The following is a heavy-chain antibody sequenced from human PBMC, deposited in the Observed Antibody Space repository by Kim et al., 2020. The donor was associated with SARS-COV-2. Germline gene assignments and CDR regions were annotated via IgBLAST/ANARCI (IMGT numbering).Heavy chain of an antibody. V-gene: IGHV4-59*01. J-gene: IGHJ6*02. Sequence: YNHTLKSRVTISVDTSKNQFSLKLSSVTAADTAVYSCARDSLYYYYGMDVWGQGTTVTVSS. CDR3: ARDSLYYYYGMDV.